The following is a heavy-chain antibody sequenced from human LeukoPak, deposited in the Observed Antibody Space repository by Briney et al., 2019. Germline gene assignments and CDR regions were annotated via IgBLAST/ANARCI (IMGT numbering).Heavy chain of an antibody. CDR3: ARGQWIQLWLRIYYYYYYMDV. CDR2: MNPNSGNT. V-gene: IGHV1-8*03. J-gene: IGHJ6*03. D-gene: IGHD5-18*01. Sequence: GASVKVSCKASGYTFTSYDINWVRQATGQGLEWMGWMNPNSGNTGYAQKFQGRVTITRNTSISTAYMELSSLRSEDTAVYYCARGQWIQLWLRIYYYYYYMDVWGKGTTVTVSS. CDR1: GYTFTSYD.